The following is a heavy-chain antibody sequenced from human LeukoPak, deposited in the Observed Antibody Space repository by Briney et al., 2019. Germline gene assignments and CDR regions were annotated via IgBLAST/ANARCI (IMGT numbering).Heavy chain of an antibody. D-gene: IGHD3-16*01. V-gene: IGHV4-59*01. Sequence: TSETVSLTCIISGGSISSYYWSWIRQSPGKGLEWIGYITYTGSTDYDPSLKSRVTISVDTSRNQFSLRLNSVTAADTAVYYCARSYSFESVWEYWGQRTPVTVSS. CDR3: ARSYSFESVWEY. CDR2: ITYTGST. CDR1: GGSISSYY. J-gene: IGHJ4*02.